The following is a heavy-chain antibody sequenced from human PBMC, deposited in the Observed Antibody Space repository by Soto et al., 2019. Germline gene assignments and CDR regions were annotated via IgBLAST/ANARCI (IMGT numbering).Heavy chain of an antibody. CDR3: VKARVPGAYSNSYRIEV. CDR1: GFTFSNSG. V-gene: IGHV3-30*18. Sequence: GRSLGLFCIVSGFTFSNSGMHWVRQAPGKGLEWMAVISYDGSDKYYADSVKGRVIISRDNSKNTLNLEMNSLRAEDTAIYYCVKARVPGAYSNSYRIEVWGQVTKVNVS. D-gene: IGHD6-19*01. CDR2: ISYDGSDK. J-gene: IGHJ6*02.